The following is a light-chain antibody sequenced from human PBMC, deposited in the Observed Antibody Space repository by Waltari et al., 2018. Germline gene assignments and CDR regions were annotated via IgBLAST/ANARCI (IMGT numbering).Light chain of an antibody. CDR3: QQHDNLPLT. CDR2: DAS. V-gene: IGKV1-33*01. Sequence: DIQMTPSPSSLSASIGDRVTITCQASEDINNYLNWYQQKPGKAPKLLIYDASNLQVGVPSRFSGGGSGTDFTFTISSLQPGDIATYYCQQHDNLPLTFGGGTKVEIK. J-gene: IGKJ4*01. CDR1: EDINNY.